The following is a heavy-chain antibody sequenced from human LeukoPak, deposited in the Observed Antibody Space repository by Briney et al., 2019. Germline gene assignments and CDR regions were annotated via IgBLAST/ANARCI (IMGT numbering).Heavy chain of an antibody. Sequence: GRSLRLSFAASRFTFSSYAMHWVRQAPGKGLEWVAVISYDGSNKYYADSVKGRFTISRDNSKNTLYLQMNSLRAEDTAVYYCAREAAAGPYYFDYWGQGTLVTVSS. CDR1: RFTFSSYA. V-gene: IGHV3-30-3*01. J-gene: IGHJ4*02. CDR3: AREAAAGPYYFDY. CDR2: ISYDGSNK. D-gene: IGHD6-13*01.